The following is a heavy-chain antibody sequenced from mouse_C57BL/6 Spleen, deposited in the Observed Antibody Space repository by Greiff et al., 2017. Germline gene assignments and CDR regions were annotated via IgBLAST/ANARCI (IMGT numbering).Heavy chain of an antibody. CDR1: GYTFTSYW. CDR2: IDPSDSFT. CDR3: ARCPDAGGYYYAMDY. Sequence: QVQLQQPGAELVMPGASVKLSCKASGYTFTSYWMHWVQQRPGQGLEWIGEIDPSDSFTNYHQKFKGKFTLTVDKSSSTAYMQLSSLTSEDSAVYYCARCPDAGGYYYAMDYWGQGTSVTVSS. V-gene: IGHV1-69*01. J-gene: IGHJ4*01.